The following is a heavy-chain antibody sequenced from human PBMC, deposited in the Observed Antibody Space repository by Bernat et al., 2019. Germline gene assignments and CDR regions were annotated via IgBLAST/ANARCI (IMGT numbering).Heavy chain of an antibody. CDR3: ARWYGDKGEAFDI. J-gene: IGHJ3*02. CDR1: GFTVSSNY. D-gene: IGHD4-17*01. V-gene: IGHV3-53*01. CDR2: IYSGGRT. Sequence: EVQLVESGGGLIQPGGSLRLSCAASGFTVSSNYMSWVRQASGKGLEWVSVIYSGGRTYYADTVKGRLTISRDNSKNARYLQMNSLRAEDTAVYYCARWYGDKGEAFDIWGQGTMVTVSS.